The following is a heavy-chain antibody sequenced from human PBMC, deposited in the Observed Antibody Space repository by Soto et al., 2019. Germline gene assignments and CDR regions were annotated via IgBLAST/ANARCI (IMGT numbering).Heavy chain of an antibody. Sequence: SETLSLTCTVSGGSISSYYWSWIRQPPGKGLEWIGYIYYSGSTNYNPSLKSRVTISVDTSKNQFPLKLSSVTAADTAVYYCARGGPGTTIGLFDYWGQGTLVTVSS. CDR3: ARGGPGTTIGLFDY. V-gene: IGHV4-59*01. D-gene: IGHD1-1*01. CDR1: GGSISSYY. CDR2: IYYSGST. J-gene: IGHJ4*02.